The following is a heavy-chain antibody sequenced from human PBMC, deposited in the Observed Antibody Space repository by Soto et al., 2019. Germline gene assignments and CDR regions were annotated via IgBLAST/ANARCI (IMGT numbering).Heavy chain of an antibody. V-gene: IGHV5-51*01. CDR1: GYSFNSYW. D-gene: IGHD6-19*01. J-gene: IGHJ5*02. CDR3: ARVRAGTYNWFDP. Sequence: GESLKISCNGSGYSFNSYWIGRVRQMPGKGLEWMGIIYPGDSDTRYSPSFQGQVTISADKSISTAYLQWSSLKASDPAMYYWARVRAGTYNWFDPWGQGTLGTVPS. CDR2: IYPGDSDT.